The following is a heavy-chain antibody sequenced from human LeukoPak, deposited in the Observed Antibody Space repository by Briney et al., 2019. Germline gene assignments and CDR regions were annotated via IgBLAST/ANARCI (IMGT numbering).Heavy chain of an antibody. CDR3: ARGIDY. CDR1: GFTVRSNY. Sequence: PGGSLRLSCKVSGFTVRSNYMSWVRQAPGKGLEWVSIIYSGGYTHYADSVKGRFAISRDSPKNTLYLQMNSLRAEDTAVYYCARGIDYWGQGTLVTVSS. V-gene: IGHV3-66*02. J-gene: IGHJ4*02. CDR2: IYSGGYT.